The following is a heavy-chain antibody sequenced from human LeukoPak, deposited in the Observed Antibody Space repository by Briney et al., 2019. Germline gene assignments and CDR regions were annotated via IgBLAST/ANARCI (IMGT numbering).Heavy chain of an antibody. CDR1: GFTFSNYA. Sequence: GGSLRLSCAASGFTFSNYAMYWVGQAPGKGLEWVSAVSGRDDSTYYADSVKGRFTISRDTSKNTLYLQMNSLRAEDTAVYYCAKWGDYDILTGYYDPDYWGQGTLVTVSS. J-gene: IGHJ4*01. CDR2: VSGRDDST. CDR3: AKWGDYDILTGYYDPDY. V-gene: IGHV3-23*01. D-gene: IGHD3-9*01.